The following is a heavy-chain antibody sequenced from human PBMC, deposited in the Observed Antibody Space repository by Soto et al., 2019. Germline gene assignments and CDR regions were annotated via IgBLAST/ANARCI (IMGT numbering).Heavy chain of an antibody. Sequence: SETLSLTCTVSGASISSGGYYWSWIRQHPGKGLEWIGYIYYSGSTYYNPSLKSRVMISVDTSKNQFSLKLSSVTAADTAVYYCARDQSGYSFFDYWGQGTLVTVSS. V-gene: IGHV4-31*03. J-gene: IGHJ4*02. CDR2: IYYSGST. CDR1: GASISSGGYY. CDR3: ARDQSGYSFFDY. D-gene: IGHD5-18*01.